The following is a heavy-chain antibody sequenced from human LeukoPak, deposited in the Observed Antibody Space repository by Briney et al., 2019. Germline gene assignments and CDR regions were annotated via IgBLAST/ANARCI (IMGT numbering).Heavy chain of an antibody. J-gene: IGHJ4*02. CDR2: IISNSSTI. CDR3: ANVGSYQVD. V-gene: IGHV3-48*01. CDR1: GFTLSSYS. D-gene: IGHD1-26*01. Sequence: GGSLRLSCAASGFTLSSYSMNWIRQAPGKGLEWVSYIISNSSTIYCAASAKGRFNISRDNAKNSLYMQTNSMRGEDTAVYYCANVGSYQVDWGQGTLVTVSS.